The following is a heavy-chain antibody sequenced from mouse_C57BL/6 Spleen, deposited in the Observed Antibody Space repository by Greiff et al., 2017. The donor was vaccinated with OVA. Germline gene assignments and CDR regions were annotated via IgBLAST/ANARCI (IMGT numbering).Heavy chain of an antibody. CDR1: GFTFSDYG. Sequence: VKLVESGGGLVKPGGSLKLSCAASGFTFSDYGMHWVRQAPEKGLEWVAYISSGSSTIYYAATVTGRFTISRDNAKNTLFLQMTSRRAEDTAMYYCAREGLYYFDYWGQGTTLTVSS. CDR3: AREGLYYFDY. CDR2: ISSGSSTI. D-gene: IGHD3-2*02. J-gene: IGHJ2*01. V-gene: IGHV5-17*01.